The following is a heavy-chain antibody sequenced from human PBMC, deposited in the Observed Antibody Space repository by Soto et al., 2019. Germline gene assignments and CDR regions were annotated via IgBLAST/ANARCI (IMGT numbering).Heavy chain of an antibody. CDR1: GFTFDDYA. CDR3: AKDMGLSWNYAGS. D-gene: IGHD1-7*01. J-gene: IGHJ5*02. CDR2: ISWNSGSI. V-gene: IGHV3-9*01. Sequence: EVQLVESGGGLVQPGRSLRLSCAASGFTFDDYAKHWVRQAPGKGLEWVSGISWNSGSIGYADSVKGRFTISRDNAKNSLYLQMNSLRAEDTALYYCAKDMGLSWNYAGSWGQGTLVTVSS.